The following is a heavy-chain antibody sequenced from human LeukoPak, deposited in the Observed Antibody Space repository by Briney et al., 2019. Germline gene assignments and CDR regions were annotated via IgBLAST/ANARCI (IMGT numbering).Heavy chain of an antibody. J-gene: IGHJ4*02. CDR3: ARGSRIAVAGTSGYYFDY. D-gene: IGHD6-19*01. V-gene: IGHV4-31*03. CDR1: GGSISSGGYY. Sequence: SETLSLTCTVSGGSISSGGYYWTWIRQHPGKGLEWIGYIYNSGTTYYNPSLESRVTISGDTSKNQFSLKLSSVTAADTAVYYCARGSRIAVAGTSGYYFDYWGQGTLVTVSS. CDR2: IYNSGTT.